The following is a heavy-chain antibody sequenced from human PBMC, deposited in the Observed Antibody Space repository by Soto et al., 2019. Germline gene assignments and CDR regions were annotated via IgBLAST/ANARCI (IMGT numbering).Heavy chain of an antibody. V-gene: IGHV3-48*01. Sequence: EVQLVESGGGLVQPGGSLRLSCAASGFTFSSYSMNWVRQAPGKGLEWVSHISSSSRTRYYADSVKGRFTISRDNAKNALYLQMSSLGAEDTAVYYCAGPGSGYYAYGRDLWGQGNPVTVSS. J-gene: IGHJ6*02. D-gene: IGHD1-26*01. CDR2: ISSSSRTR. CDR3: AGPGSGYYAYGRDL. CDR1: GFTFSSYS.